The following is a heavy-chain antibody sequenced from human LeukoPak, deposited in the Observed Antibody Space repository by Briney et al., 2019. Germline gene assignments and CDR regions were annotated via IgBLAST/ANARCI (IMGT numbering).Heavy chain of an antibody. D-gene: IGHD2-15*01. CDR2: IYSGGDT. J-gene: IGHJ6*02. CDR1: GFTVSSNY. CDR3: AREIGGGMDV. Sequence: SGGSLRLSCAASGFTVSSNYMSWVRQTPGRGLEWVSVIYSGGDTYYADSVKGRFTFSRDNSKNTLYLQMNSLRAEDTAVYYCAREIGGGMDVWGQGTTVTVSS. V-gene: IGHV3-66*01.